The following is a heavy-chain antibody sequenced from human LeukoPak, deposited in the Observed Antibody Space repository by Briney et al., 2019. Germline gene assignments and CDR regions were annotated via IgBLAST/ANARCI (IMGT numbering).Heavy chain of an antibody. CDR1: GFTFGDYA. Sequence: PGGSLRLSCTASGFTFGDYAMSWVRQAPGKGLEWVGFIRSKAYGGTTEYAASVKGRFTISRDDSKSIAYLQMNSLKTEDTAVYYCTRGDSSGWYRFDYWGQGTLVTVSS. D-gene: IGHD6-19*01. CDR3: TRGDSSGWYRFDY. V-gene: IGHV3-49*04. J-gene: IGHJ4*02. CDR2: IRSKAYGGTT.